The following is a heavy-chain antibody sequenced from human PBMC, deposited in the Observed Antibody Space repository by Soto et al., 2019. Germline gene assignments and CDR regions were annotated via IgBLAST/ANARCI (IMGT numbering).Heavy chain of an antibody. Sequence: SETLSLTCTISGGSISVYYWSWVRQPPGHELEWIGYIYASGSPYYNPSLRGRVTISADTSKNQISLKLTSPTAADTAVYHCARGVGSSPPRYWGRGTLVTVSS. CDR1: GGSISVYY. J-gene: IGHJ4*02. V-gene: IGHV4-59*01. CDR2: IYASGSP. D-gene: IGHD1-26*01. CDR3: ARGVGSSPPRY.